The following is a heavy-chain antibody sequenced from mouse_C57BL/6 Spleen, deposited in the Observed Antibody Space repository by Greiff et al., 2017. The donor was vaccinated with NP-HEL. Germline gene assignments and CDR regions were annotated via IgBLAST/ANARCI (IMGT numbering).Heavy chain of an antibody. CDR3: ARPFITTRAMDY. Sequence: QVQLQQPGAELVRPGTSVKLSCKASGYTFTSYWMHWVKQRPGQGLEWIGVIDPSDSYTNYNQKFKGKATLTVDTSSSTAYMQLSSLTSEDSAVYYCARPFITTRAMDYWGQGTSVTVSS. D-gene: IGHD1-1*01. CDR2: IDPSDSYT. J-gene: IGHJ4*01. CDR1: GYTFTSYW. V-gene: IGHV1-59*01.